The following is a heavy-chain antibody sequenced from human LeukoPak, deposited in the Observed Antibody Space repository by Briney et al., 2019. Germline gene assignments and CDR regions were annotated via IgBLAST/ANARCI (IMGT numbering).Heavy chain of an antibody. CDR1: GYTFTSYY. Sequence: ASVKVSCKASGYTFTSYYMHWVRQAPGQGLEWVGIINPSGGGTSYAQKFQGRVTMTRDTSTSTVYMELSSLRSEDTAVYYCAREDSSGWYVSDYWGQGTLVTVSS. V-gene: IGHV1-46*01. J-gene: IGHJ4*02. CDR3: AREDSSGWYVSDY. D-gene: IGHD6-19*01. CDR2: INPSGGGT.